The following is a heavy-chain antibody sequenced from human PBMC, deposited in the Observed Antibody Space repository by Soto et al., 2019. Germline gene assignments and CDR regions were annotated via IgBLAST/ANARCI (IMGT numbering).Heavy chain of an antibody. CDR3: ARRNYVGLYFDY. V-gene: IGHV3-23*01. J-gene: IGHJ4*02. CDR2: ISGSGDST. CDR1: GFTFSSYA. Sequence: EVQLLESGGGLVQPGGSLRLSCAASGFTFSSYAMSWVRQAPGKGLEWVSVISGSGDSTYYADSVKGRFTISRDNSKKTLYLQMNSLIAEDTAVYYCARRNYVGLYFDYWGQGTLVTVSS. D-gene: IGHD1-7*01.